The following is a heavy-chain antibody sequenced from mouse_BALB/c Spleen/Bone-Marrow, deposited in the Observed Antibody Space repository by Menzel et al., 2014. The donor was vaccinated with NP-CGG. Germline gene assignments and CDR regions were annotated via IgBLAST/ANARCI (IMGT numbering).Heavy chain of an antibody. V-gene: IGHV1-15*01. D-gene: IGHD2-1*01. J-gene: IGHJ4*01. CDR1: GYTFTDYE. CDR2: IDPETGGT. Sequence: VQLVESGAELVRPGASVALSCKASGYTFTDYEMHWVKQTPVHGLEWIGAIDPETGGTAYNQKFKGKATLTADKSSSTAYMELRSLTSEDSAVYYCTRSLYGNYVMDFWGQGTSATVSS. CDR3: TRSLYGNYVMDF.